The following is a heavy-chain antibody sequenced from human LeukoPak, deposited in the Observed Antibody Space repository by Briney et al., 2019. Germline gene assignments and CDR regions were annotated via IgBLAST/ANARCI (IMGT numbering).Heavy chain of an antibody. CDR2: INPNSGGT. V-gene: IGHV1-2*02. Sequence: VASVKVSCKASGYTFTGYYMHWVRQAPGQGLEWMGWINPNSGGTNYAQKFQGRVTMTRDTSISTAYMELSRLRSDDTAVYYCARDSFSGYYYESAFDIWGQGTMVTVSS. CDR3: ARDSFSGYYYESAFDI. J-gene: IGHJ3*02. CDR1: GYTFTGYY. D-gene: IGHD3-22*01.